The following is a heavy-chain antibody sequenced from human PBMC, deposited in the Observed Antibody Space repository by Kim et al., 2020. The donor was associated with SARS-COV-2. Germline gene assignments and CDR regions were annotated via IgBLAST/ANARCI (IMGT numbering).Heavy chain of an antibody. Sequence: SETLSLTCTVSGGSISSGGYYWSWIRQHPGKGLEWNGYIYYSGSTYYNPSLKSRVTISVDTSKNQFSLKLSPVTAADTAVYYCARERPGELYCSGGSCYSRYYYLWGRDTLVTVSS. CDR1: GGSISSGGYY. CDR2: IYYSGST. V-gene: IGHV4-31*03. CDR3: ARERPGELYCSGGSCYSRYYYL. D-gene: IGHD2-15*01. J-gene: IGHJ2*01.